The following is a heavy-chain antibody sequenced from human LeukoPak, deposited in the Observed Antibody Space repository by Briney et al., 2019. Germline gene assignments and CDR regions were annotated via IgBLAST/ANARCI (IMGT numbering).Heavy chain of an antibody. Sequence: PSETLSLTCTVSGGSISSGGYYWSWIRQPPGKGLEWIGYIYYSGSTNYNPSLKSRVTISVDTSKNQFSLKLSSVTAADTAVYYCARSKVGWNPPYYYYYMDVWGKGTTVTVSS. CDR1: GGSISSGGYY. J-gene: IGHJ6*03. CDR2: IYYSGST. CDR3: ARSKVGWNPPYYYYYMDV. V-gene: IGHV4-61*08. D-gene: IGHD1-1*01.